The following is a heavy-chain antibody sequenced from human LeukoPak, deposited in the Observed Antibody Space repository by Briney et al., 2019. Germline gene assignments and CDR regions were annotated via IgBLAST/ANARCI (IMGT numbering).Heavy chain of an antibody. D-gene: IGHD3-16*01. J-gene: IGHJ4*02. CDR1: GGSFSGYY. CDR2: INHSGST. V-gene: IGHV4-34*01. Sequence: SETLSLTCAVYGGSFSGYYWSWIRQPPGKGLERIGEINHSGSTDYNPSLKSRVTISVDTSKSQFSLKLSSVTAADTAVYYCARGGGERGYYFDYWGQGTLVTVSS. CDR3: ARGGGERGYYFDY.